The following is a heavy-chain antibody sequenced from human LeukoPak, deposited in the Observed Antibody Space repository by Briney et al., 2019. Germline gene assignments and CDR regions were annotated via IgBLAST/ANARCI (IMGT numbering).Heavy chain of an antibody. V-gene: IGHV3-30-3*01. CDR1: GFTFSSYA. Sequence: GGSLRLSCAASGFTFSSYAMSWVRQAPGKGLEWVAVISYDGSNKYYADSVKGRFTISRDNSKNTLYLQMNSLRAEDTAVYYCARSMKKYQLLFNPGDYWGQGTLVTVSS. D-gene: IGHD2-2*01. CDR2: ISYDGSNK. J-gene: IGHJ4*02. CDR3: ARSMKKYQLLFNPGDY.